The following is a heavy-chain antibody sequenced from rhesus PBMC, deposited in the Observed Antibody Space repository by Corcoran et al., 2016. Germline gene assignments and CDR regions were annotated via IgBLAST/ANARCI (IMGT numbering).Heavy chain of an antibody. J-gene: IGHJ4*01. D-gene: IGHD2-27*01. Sequence: QVQLQESGPAVVKPSETLSLTCAVSGGSISSSNWWSWIRQSPGKGLVWIGGIYGSGGSTEYNPSLKIPVTISIDTSKNQFSLKLSSVTAADTAVYYGATRRSGTPFDYWGQGVLVTVSS. CDR2: IYGSGGST. CDR1: GGSISSSNW. CDR3: ATRRSGTPFDY. V-gene: IGHV4-93*02.